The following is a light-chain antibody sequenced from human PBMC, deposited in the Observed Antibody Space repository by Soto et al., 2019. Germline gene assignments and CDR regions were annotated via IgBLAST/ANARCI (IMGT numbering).Light chain of an antibody. CDR2: AAS. J-gene: IGKJ4*01. CDR3: QQANSFPLT. Sequence: DIQMTQSPSSLSASVGDRVTITCRASQGISSWLVWYQQKPGKAPKLLIYAASSLQSGVPSRFSGSGSGTDVTLTISSLQPEDFATYYCQQANSFPLTFGGGTKVEIK. V-gene: IGKV1-12*01. CDR1: QGISSW.